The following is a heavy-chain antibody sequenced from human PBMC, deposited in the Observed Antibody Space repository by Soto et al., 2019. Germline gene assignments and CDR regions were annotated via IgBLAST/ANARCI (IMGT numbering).Heavy chain of an antibody. Sequence: QVQLQESGPGLVKPSETLSLTCTVSGGSISSYYWSWIRQPPGQGLEWIGYIYDSGSTTNNPSLKSRVTLSVDTSKNQFSLKLSSVTAADTAVYYCARTLYSDGPRFAYWGQGTLVTVSS. CDR3: ARTLYSDGPRFAY. CDR2: IYDSGST. V-gene: IGHV4-59*13. D-gene: IGHD5-18*01. J-gene: IGHJ4*02. CDR1: GGSISSYY.